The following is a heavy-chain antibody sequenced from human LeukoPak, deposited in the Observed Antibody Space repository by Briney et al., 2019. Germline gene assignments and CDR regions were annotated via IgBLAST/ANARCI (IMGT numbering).Heavy chain of an antibody. CDR2: INHSGST. V-gene: IGHV4-34*01. Sequence: SETLSLTCAVYGGSFSGYYWSWIRQPPGKGLEWIGEINHSGSTNYNPSLKSRVTISVDTSKNQFSLKLSSVTAADTAVYYCARLPPEDAFDIWGQGTMVTVSS. CDR3: ARLPPEDAFDI. CDR1: GGSFSGYY. J-gene: IGHJ3*02.